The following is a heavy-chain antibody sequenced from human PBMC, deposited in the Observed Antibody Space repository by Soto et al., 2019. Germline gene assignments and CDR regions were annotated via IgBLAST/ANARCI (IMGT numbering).Heavy chain of an antibody. J-gene: IGHJ4*02. Sequence: GESLKISCKGSGYSFTSYWISWVRQMPGKGLEWMGRIDPSDSYTNYSPSFQGHVTISADKSISTAYLQWSSLKASDTAMYYCARRQDYDFWSGAWYFDYWGQGTLVTVSS. CDR3: ARRQDYDFWSGAWYFDY. CDR1: GYSFTSYW. CDR2: IDPSDSYT. V-gene: IGHV5-10-1*01. D-gene: IGHD3-3*01.